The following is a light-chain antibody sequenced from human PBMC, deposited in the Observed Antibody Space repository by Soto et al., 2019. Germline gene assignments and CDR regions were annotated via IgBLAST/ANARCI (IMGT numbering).Light chain of an antibody. Sequence: EIVMTQSPATLSVSPGERVTLSCRASQNIRSDLAWYQQKPGQAPRLLMYGASIRATGVPARFSGRGSGTEFTLTISSLQSVDFAVYYCQQYDNWPQTFGQGTKVDIK. J-gene: IGKJ1*01. CDR1: QNIRSD. V-gene: IGKV3-15*01. CDR3: QQYDNWPQT. CDR2: GAS.